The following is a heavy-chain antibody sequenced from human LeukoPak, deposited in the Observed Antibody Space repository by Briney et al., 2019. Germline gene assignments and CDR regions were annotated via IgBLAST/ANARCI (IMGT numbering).Heavy chain of an antibody. V-gene: IGHV1-2*02. J-gene: IGHJ5*02. Sequence: ASVKVSCKASEYTFTDYYVHWVRQAPGQGLEWMGWINPNSGGTNYAQKFQGRVTMTRDTSISTAYMELSRLRSDDSAVYYCARDHIRGYSSGWYWFDPWGQGTLVTVSS. CDR1: EYTFTDYY. D-gene: IGHD6-19*01. CDR3: ARDHIRGYSSGWYWFDP. CDR2: INPNSGGT.